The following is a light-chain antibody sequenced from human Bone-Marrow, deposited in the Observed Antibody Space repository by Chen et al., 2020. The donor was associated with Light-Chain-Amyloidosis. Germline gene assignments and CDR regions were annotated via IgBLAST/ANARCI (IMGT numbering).Light chain of an antibody. CDR1: NSNIGINY. CDR3: ATWDSSLTVWM. V-gene: IGLV1-51*02. J-gene: IGLJ3*02. Sequence: QSVLTQPPSVSAAPGQTVTISCPGSNSNIGINYVSLYQQLPGTSPKLLIYENNQRPSEIPDRFSGSKSGTSATLGVAGLQTGDEADYYCATWDSSLTVWMFGGGTKLTVL. CDR2: ENN.